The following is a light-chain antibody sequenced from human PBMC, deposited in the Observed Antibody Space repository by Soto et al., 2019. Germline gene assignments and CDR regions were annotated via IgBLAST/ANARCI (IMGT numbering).Light chain of an antibody. CDR2: EVT. Sequence: QSALSQPPSASGSPGQSVTISCTGTSSDVGGYNYVSWYQHHPGKAPKLMIYEVTKRPSGVPDRFSGSKSGNTASLTVSWLQAEDDYDYYCSSYAGSNNVVFGGGTKLTVL. CDR1: SSDVGGYNY. CDR3: SSYAGSNNVV. J-gene: IGLJ2*01. V-gene: IGLV2-8*01.